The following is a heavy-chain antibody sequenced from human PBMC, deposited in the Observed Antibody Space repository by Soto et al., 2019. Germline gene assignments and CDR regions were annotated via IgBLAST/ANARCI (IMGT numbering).Heavy chain of an antibody. CDR1: GFTVSSNH. CDR2: LYSGGST. D-gene: IGHD6-13*01. J-gene: IGHJ5*02. CDR3: AIAAAGTANWFDP. Sequence: EVQLAESGGGLVQPGGSLRLSCAASGFTVSSNHMSWVRHAPGKGLEWVSVLYSGGSTYYADSVKGRFTISRDNSKNTLYLQMNGLRAEDTAVYYCAIAAAGTANWFDPWGQGTLVTVSS. V-gene: IGHV3-66*01.